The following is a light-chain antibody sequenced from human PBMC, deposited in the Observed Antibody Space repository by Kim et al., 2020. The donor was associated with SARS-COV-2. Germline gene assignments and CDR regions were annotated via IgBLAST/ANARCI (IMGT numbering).Light chain of an antibody. J-gene: IGLJ3*02. Sequence: QSALTQPASVSGSPGQSVTISCSGTSSDVGGYNYISWYQQHPGKAPQLMIYDVSNRPSGVSNLFSGSSSGNTASLIISVLQAEDAADYYCSSYTSSSTRVFGGGTQLTVL. CDR3: SSYTSSSTRV. CDR1: SSDVGGYNY. V-gene: IGLV2-14*03. CDR2: DVS.